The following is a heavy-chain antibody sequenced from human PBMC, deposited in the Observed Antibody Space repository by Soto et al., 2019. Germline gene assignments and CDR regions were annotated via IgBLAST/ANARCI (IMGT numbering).Heavy chain of an antibody. CDR1: GFTFSSYA. CDR2: MSYDGSNK. V-gene: IGHV3-30-3*01. D-gene: IGHD3-10*01. Sequence: QVQLVESGGGVVQPGRSLRLSCAASGFTFSSYAMHWVRQAPGKGLEWVAVMSYDGSNKYYADSVKGRFTISRDNSKNTLYLQMNSLRAEDTAVYYCARDGIAGGGSGSYAYYFDYWGQGTLVTVSS. CDR3: ARDGIAGGGSGSYAYYFDY. J-gene: IGHJ4*02.